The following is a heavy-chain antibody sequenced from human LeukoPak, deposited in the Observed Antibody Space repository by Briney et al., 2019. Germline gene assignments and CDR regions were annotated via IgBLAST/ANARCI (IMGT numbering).Heavy chain of an antibody. CDR2: IRYDGSNK. D-gene: IGHD5-18*01. J-gene: IGHJ5*02. CDR1: GFTFSSYG. CDR3: AKDHLRDTWIQLWS. V-gene: IGHV3-30*02. Sequence: PGGSLRLSCAASGFTFSSYGMHWVRQALGKGLEWVAFIRYDGSNKYYADSVKGRFTISRDNSKNTLYLQMNSLRAEDTAVHYCAKDHLRDTWIQLWSWGQGTLVTVSS.